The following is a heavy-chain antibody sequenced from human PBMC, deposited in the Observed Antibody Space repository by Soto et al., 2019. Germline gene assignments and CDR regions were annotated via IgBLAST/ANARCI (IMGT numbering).Heavy chain of an antibody. D-gene: IGHD6-13*01. CDR3: ARVGGVSSSSPGAAD. V-gene: IGHV4-39*01. J-gene: IGHJ4*02. CDR2: ISYSGTT. Sequence: TLSLTCTVSGGSISGNYNYWGWIRQPPGKGLEWIGSISYSGTTNSNPSLKSRVTVSVDTSKNQFSLRLTSVTAIDTAIYYCARVGGVSSSSPGAADWGQGILVTVSS. CDR1: GGSISGNYNY.